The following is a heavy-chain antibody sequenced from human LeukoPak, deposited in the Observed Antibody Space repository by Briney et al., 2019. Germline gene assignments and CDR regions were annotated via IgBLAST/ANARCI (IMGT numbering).Heavy chain of an antibody. D-gene: IGHD1-26*01. Sequence: GGSLRLSCVASGFPFTDYYMSWIRQAPGKGLEWVSYISSSGTTIYYADSLKGRFTISRDNAKNSLYLQVNSLRAEDTAVYYCARGPYSGSSSSAFDMWGQGTMVTVSS. J-gene: IGHJ3*02. CDR3: ARGPYSGSSSSAFDM. CDR2: ISSSGTTI. CDR1: GFPFTDYY. V-gene: IGHV3-11*01.